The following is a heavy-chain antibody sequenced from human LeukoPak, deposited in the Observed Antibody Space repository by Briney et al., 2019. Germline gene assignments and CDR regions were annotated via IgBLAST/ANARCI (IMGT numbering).Heavy chain of an antibody. V-gene: IGHV3-48*03. J-gene: IGHJ4*02. D-gene: IGHD3-10*01. CDR1: GFTFSRYE. CDR2: ISSSGSTI. CDR3: ARVGAGIYYKATDY. Sequence: GGSLRLSCAASGFTFSRYEMNWVRQAPGKGLEWVSYISSSGSTIYYAGSVKGRFTISRDNAKNSLYLQMNSLRAEDTAVYYCARVGAGIYYKATDYWGQGTLVTVSS.